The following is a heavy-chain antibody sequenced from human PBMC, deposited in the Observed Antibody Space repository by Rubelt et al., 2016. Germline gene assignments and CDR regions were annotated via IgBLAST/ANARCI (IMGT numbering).Heavy chain of an antibody. Sequence: VQLVESGGGVVQPGRSLRLSCAASGFTFSSYGMHWVRQAPGKGLVWVARINSDGTITTSADAVQGRFTVSRDNAENSLSLQMNSLQAEDTAVYYCAKDFEGPDDYWGQGTLVTVSS. CDR2: INSDGTIT. D-gene: IGHD3-9*01. CDR3: AKDFEGPDDY. V-gene: IGHV3-74*01. J-gene: IGHJ4*02. CDR1: GFTFSSYG.